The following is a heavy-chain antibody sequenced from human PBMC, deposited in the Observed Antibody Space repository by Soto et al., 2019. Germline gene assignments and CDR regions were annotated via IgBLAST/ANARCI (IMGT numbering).Heavy chain of an antibody. Sequence: QVQLVQSGAEVKKPGSSVKVSCKASGGTFSSYAISWVRQAPGQGLEWMGGIIPIFGTADYAQKVQGRVTITADESTSKGNMELSSLRSEDTAVYYCASHYDSSGYYYRGLDYWGQGTLVTVSS. CDR2: IIPIFGTA. V-gene: IGHV1-69*12. D-gene: IGHD3-22*01. J-gene: IGHJ4*02. CDR3: ASHYDSSGYYYRGLDY. CDR1: GGTFSSYA.